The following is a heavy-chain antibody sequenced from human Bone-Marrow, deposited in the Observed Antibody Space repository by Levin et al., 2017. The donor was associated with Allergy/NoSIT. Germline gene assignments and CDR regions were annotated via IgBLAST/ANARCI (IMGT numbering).Heavy chain of an antibody. CDR2: INPNTGGT. V-gene: IGHV1-2*06. J-gene: IGHJ5*02. Sequence: ASVKVSCKASGYTFTGYYMYWVRQAPGQGLEWMGRINPNTGGTNYAQKFQGRVTMTRDTSISTAYMELSRLRSDDTAVYYCARVASSTYWFDPWGQGTLGTVSS. CDR1: GYTFTGYY. CDR3: ARVASSTYWFDP. D-gene: IGHD6-6*01.